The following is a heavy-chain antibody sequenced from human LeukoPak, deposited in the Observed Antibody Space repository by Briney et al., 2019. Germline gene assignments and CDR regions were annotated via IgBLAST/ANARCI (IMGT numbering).Heavy chain of an antibody. V-gene: IGHV3-43*02. D-gene: IGHD2-8*01. CDR1: GFTFNDYA. CDR2: ITGDGGRT. CDR3: EKPGVASAHHPWKN. Sequence: GGSLTLSCAGSGFTFNDYAMHWVRQAPGKGLEGVSYITGDGGRTYYADSVNGRFTISSDSSRNSLFFQMNNLRTEDTDLYSCEKPGVASAHHPWKNWGQGTLVTVSS. J-gene: IGHJ4*02.